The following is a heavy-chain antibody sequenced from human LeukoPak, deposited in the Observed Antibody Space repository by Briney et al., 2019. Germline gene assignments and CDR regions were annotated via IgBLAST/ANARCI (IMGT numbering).Heavy chain of an antibody. CDR1: GYTFTSCY. CDR3: ARLGIGGYYFDY. Sequence: ASVKVSCKASGYTFTSCYMHWVRQAPGQGLGWMGIINPSGGSTSYAQKFQGRVTMTRDMSTSTVYMELSSLRSEDTAVYYCARLGIGGYYFDYWGQGTLVTVSS. CDR2: INPSGGST. J-gene: IGHJ4*02. V-gene: IGHV1-46*01. D-gene: IGHD3-10*01.